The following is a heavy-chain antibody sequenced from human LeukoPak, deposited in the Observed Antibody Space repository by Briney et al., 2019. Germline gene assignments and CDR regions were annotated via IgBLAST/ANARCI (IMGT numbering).Heavy chain of an antibody. V-gene: IGHV4-39*07. CDR3: ARDEGSSYPFDY. CDR2: IYYSGST. D-gene: IGHD2-2*01. CDR1: GGSFSSYY. Sequence: PSETLSLTCAVYGGSFSSYYWGWIRQPPGKGLEWIGSIYYSGSTYYNPSLKSRVTISVDTSKNQFSLNLSSVTAADTAVYFCARDEGSSYPFDYWGQGTLVTVSS. J-gene: IGHJ4*02.